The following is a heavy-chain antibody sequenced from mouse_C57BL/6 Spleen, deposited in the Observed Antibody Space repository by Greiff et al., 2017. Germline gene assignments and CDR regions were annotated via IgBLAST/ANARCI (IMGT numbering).Heavy chain of an antibody. J-gene: IGHJ1*03. V-gene: IGHV1-64*01. Sequence: VQLKESGAELVKPGASVKLSCKASGYTFTSYWMHWVKQRPGQGLEWIGMIHPNSGSTNYNEKFKSKATLTVDKSSSTAYMQLSSLTSEDSAVYYCARNWERGYFDVWGTGTTVTVSS. CDR1: GYTFTSYW. CDR2: IHPNSGST. D-gene: IGHD4-1*01. CDR3: ARNWERGYFDV.